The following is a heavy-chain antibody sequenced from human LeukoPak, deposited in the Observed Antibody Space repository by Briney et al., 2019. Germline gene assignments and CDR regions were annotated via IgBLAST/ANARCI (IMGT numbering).Heavy chain of an antibody. V-gene: IGHV1-2*02. Sequence: GASVKVSCKASGYTFTGYYMHWVRQAPGQGLEWMGWINPNSGGTNYAQKFQGRVTMTRDTSISTAYMELSRLRSDDTAVYYCAVIGAVAGRNLFDYWGQGTLVTVSS. J-gene: IGHJ4*02. D-gene: IGHD6-19*01. CDR3: AVIGAVAGRNLFDY. CDR2: INPNSGGT. CDR1: GYTFTGYY.